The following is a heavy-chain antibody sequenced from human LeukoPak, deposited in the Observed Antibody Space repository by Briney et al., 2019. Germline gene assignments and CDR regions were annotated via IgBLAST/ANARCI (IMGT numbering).Heavy chain of an antibody. V-gene: IGHV1-8*01. CDR3: ARGRDGYNSYWFAP. J-gene: IGHJ5*02. D-gene: IGHD5-24*01. Sequence: ASLKVSCKASGYTLTSYDINWVRQATGHGREWMGWMNPNSGNTGYAQKFQGRVTMTRNTSISTAYMELSSLRSEDTAVYYCARGRDGYNSYWFAPWGQGTLVTVSS. CDR2: MNPNSGNT. CDR1: GYTLTSYD.